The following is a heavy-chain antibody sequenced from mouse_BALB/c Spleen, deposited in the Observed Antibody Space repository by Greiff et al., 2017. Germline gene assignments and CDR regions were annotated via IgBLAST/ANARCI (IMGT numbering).Heavy chain of an antibody. V-gene: IGHV1-55*01. CDR1: GYNFTSYW. J-gene: IGHJ4*01. D-gene: IGHD2-3*01. CDR3: ARRWVMDY. Sequence: QVQLQQPGAELVKPGTSVKLSCKASGYNFTSYWINWVKLRPGQGLEWIGDIYPGSGSTNYNEKFKSKATLTVDTSSSTAYMQLSSLASEDSALYYCARRWVMDYWGQGTSVTVSS. CDR2: IYPGSGST.